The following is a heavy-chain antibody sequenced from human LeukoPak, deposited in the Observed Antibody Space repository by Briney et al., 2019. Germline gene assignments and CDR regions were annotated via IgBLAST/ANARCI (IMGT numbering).Heavy chain of an antibody. Sequence: GGSLRLSCAASGFTFSSDAMSWVRQAPGKGLEWVSAISGGGGSTYYADSVKGRFTISRDNPKNTLYLQMNSLRAEDTALYYCAKGYYGFFDYWGQGTLVTVSS. V-gene: IGHV3-23*01. CDR2: ISGGGGST. D-gene: IGHD3-10*01. CDR1: GFTFSSDA. CDR3: AKGYYGFFDY. J-gene: IGHJ4*02.